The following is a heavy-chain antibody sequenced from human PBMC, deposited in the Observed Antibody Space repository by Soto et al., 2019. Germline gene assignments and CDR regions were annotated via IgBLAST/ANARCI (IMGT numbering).Heavy chain of an antibody. CDR3: ARIALGPAPTGAFDI. CDR1: GYTFSKFG. V-gene: IGHV1-18*01. CDR2: LSTYKEDR. Sequence: QVQLVQSGAEVKKPGASVKVSCKASGYTFSKFGISWVRQAPGQGLEWLGWLSTYKEDRNYAQRVQDRVSMTAETSSSTVYMELKTLISDDTAVYYCARIALGPAPTGAFDIWGQGTMVTVSS. J-gene: IGHJ3*02. D-gene: IGHD1-26*01.